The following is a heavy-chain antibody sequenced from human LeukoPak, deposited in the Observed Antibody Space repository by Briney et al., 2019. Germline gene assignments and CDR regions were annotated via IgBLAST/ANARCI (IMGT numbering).Heavy chain of an antibody. CDR1: GFTFSSYA. J-gene: IGHJ5*02. CDR3: AKLMVVAATLSWFDP. V-gene: IGHV3-23*01. CDR2: ISGSGGST. D-gene: IGHD2-15*01. Sequence: GGSLRLSCAASGFTFSSYAMSWVHQAPGKGLEWVSAISGSGGSTYYADSVKGRFTISRDNSKNTLYLQMNSLRAEDTAVYYCAKLMVVAATLSWFDPWGQGTLVTVSS.